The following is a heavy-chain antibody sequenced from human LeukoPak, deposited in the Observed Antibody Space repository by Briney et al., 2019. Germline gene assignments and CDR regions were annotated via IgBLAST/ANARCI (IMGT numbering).Heavy chain of an antibody. CDR3: AKVRDPYSSSWYYY. Sequence: GGSLRLSRAASGFTFSSYAMSWVRQAPGRGLEWVSAISGSGGSTYYADSVKGRFTISRDNSKNTLYLQMNSLRAEDTAVYYCAKVRDPYSSSWYYYWGQGTLVTVSS. J-gene: IGHJ4*02. CDR1: GFTFSSYA. CDR2: ISGSGGST. D-gene: IGHD6-13*01. V-gene: IGHV3-23*01.